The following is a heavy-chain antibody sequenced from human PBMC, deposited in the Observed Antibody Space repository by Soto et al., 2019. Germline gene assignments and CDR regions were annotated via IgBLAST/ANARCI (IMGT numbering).Heavy chain of an antibody. D-gene: IGHD6-19*01. Sequence: PGXSLRLSGEASECTFSSYAMSRVDQAPGKGLEWVSAISGSGGSTYYADSVKGRFTISRDNSKNTLYLQMNSLRDEDTAVYYCAKAQDSSGWYVFRKWGQGTLVTVSS. J-gene: IGHJ4*02. CDR1: ECTFSSYA. CDR3: AKAQDSSGWYVFRK. V-gene: IGHV3-23*01. CDR2: ISGSGGST.